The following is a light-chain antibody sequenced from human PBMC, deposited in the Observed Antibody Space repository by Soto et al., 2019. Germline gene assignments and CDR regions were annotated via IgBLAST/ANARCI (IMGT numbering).Light chain of an antibody. CDR3: QQYQNSPRT. CDR2: DTS. V-gene: IGKV3-20*01. J-gene: IGKJ1*01. CDR1: QSVGGSS. Sequence: ETVLTQSPGTLSLSPGERATVSCRASQSVGGSSLAWYQQRPGQAPRLLIYDTSKRATGIPDRFSGSGSGTDLTLTISRLEPEDFAVYYCQQYQNSPRTFGQGTKV.